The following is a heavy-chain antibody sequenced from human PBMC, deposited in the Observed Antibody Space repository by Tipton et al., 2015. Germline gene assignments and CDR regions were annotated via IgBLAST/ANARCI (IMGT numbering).Heavy chain of an antibody. CDR2: ISHSGNT. D-gene: IGHD3-10*01. V-gene: IGHV4-59*04. CDR3: ARGLLLWFGMSDY. CDR1: GGSFSDYY. Sequence: GLVKPSETLSLTCTVSGGSFSDYYWSWIRQSPGKGLEWIGSISHSGNTYYNPSLKSRVTMSRDTSKNQFSLKLNSVTAADTAVYYCARGLLLWFGMSDYWGRGTLVTVSS. J-gene: IGHJ4*02.